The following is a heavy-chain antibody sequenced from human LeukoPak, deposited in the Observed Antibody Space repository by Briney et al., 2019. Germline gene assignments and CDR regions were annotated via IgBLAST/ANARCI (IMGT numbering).Heavy chain of an antibody. J-gene: IGHJ4*02. CDR3: ARASGSYRRFDY. V-gene: IGHV3-53*05. CDR2: IYSDGTT. D-gene: IGHD1-26*01. CDR1: GFTVNSNY. Sequence: PGGSLRLSCAASGFTVNSNYMNWVRQAPGMGLEWVSVIYSDGTTYYTDSVKGRFTVSRDNSKNTLYLQMNSLRAEDTAVYYCARASGSYRRFDYWGQGTLVTVSS.